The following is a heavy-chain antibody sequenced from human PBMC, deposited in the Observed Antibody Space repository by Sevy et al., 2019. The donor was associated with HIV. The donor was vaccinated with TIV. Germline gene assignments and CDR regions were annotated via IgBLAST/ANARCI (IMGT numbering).Heavy chain of an antibody. D-gene: IGHD3-3*01. CDR1: GFTVGRYW. CDR2: ISDDGRSP. CDR3: ARDSVTVSGIVLYALDI. V-gene: IGHV3-74*01. J-gene: IGHJ3*02. Sequence: GGSLRLSCGASGFTVGRYWMHWVRQVPGKGLEWVSRISDDGRSPTYADSVRGRFTISRDNAKNTLYLQMNGLRADDTAVYYCARDSVTVSGIVLYALDIWGQGTMVTVSS.